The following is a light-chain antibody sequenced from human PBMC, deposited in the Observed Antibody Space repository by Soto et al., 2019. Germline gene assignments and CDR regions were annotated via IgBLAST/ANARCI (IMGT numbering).Light chain of an antibody. V-gene: IGLV1-40*01. Sequence: QAVVTQPPSVSGAPGQRVTISCTGNNSNLGAGYDVHWYQQLPGAAPKLVIFGNRNRPSGVPERSSGSKSGTSASLAITGLQAEDEADYYCQAYDYSLTAFVFGGGTKLTVL. CDR2: GNR. CDR3: QAYDYSLTAFV. J-gene: IGLJ3*02. CDR1: NSNLGAGYD.